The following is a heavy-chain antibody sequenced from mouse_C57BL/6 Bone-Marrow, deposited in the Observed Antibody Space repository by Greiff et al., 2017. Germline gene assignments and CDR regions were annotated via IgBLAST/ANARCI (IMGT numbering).Heavy chain of an antibody. CDR2: IDPENGDT. CDR1: GFNIKDDY. CDR3: TRGGFIYYGKYGCMVVSAMDY. Sequence: VQLQQSGAELVRPGASVKLSCTASGFNIKDDYMHWVKQRPEQGLEWIGWIDPENGDTEYASKFQGKATITADTSSNTAYLQLSSLTSEDTAVSYRTRGGFIYYGKYGCMVVSAMDYWGQGTSVTVSS. D-gene: IGHD2-1*01. V-gene: IGHV14-4*01. J-gene: IGHJ4*01.